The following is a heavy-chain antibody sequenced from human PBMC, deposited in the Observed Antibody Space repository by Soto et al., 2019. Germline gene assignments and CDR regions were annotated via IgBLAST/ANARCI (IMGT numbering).Heavy chain of an antibody. D-gene: IGHD6-13*01. Sequence: GGSLRLSCAASGFTFSSYGMHWVRQAPGKGLEWVAVISYDGSNKYYADSVKGRFTISRDNSKNTLYLQMNSLRAEDTAVYYCARDKYAYSSSWFDPWGQGTLVTVSS. J-gene: IGHJ5*02. V-gene: IGHV3-30*03. CDR2: ISYDGSNK. CDR3: ARDKYAYSSSWFDP. CDR1: GFTFSSYG.